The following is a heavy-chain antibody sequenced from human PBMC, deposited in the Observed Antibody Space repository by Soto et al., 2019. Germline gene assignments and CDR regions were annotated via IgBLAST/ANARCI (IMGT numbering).Heavy chain of an antibody. CDR2: IIPVFGKA. CDR1: GGTFSRYA. J-gene: IGHJ4*02. CDR3: ARDGTLYDSSAYYYVY. V-gene: IGHV1-69*13. D-gene: IGHD3-22*01. Sequence: SVKVSCKASGGTFSRYAISWLRQAPGQGLEWMGGIIPVFGKANYAEKFQGRVTITADESTSTGYMELRSLTAEDTAVYYCARDGTLYDSSAYYYVYWGQGTLVTVSS.